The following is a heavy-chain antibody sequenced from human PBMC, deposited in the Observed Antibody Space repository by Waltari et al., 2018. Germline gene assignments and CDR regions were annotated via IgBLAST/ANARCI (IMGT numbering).Heavy chain of an antibody. Sequence: QVQLQESGPGLVKPSETLSLTCTVPGGSISSYYWSWIRQPPGKGLEWIGYIYYSGSTNYNPSLKSRVTISVDTSKNQFSLKLSSVTAADTAVYYCARRITIFGVAGDAFDIWGQGTMVTVSS. D-gene: IGHD3-3*01. V-gene: IGHV4-59*01. CDR1: GGSISSYY. CDR2: IYYSGST. CDR3: ARRITIFGVAGDAFDI. J-gene: IGHJ3*02.